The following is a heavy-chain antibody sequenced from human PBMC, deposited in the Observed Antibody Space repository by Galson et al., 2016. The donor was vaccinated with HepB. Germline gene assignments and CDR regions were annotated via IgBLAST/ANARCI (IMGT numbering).Heavy chain of an antibody. CDR2: IYHSGTT. V-gene: IGHV4-4*02. Sequence: SETLSLTCVVSGGSISSTNWWNWVRQPPGKGLEWIGEIYHSGTTNYNPSLQNRVTLSVDKSNKQCSLKLTSVTAADTAVYYCARDQAGEILRRPLGYWGQGTLVTVSS. CDR3: ARDQAGEILRRPLGY. J-gene: IGHJ4*02. D-gene: IGHD4-17*01. CDR1: GGSISSTNW.